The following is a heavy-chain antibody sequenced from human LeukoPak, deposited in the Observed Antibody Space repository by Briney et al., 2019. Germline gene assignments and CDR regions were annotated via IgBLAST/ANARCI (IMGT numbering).Heavy chain of an antibody. CDR2: INPNSGGT. CDR1: GYTFTGYY. CDR3: ARVDDYGDYGVEPSGY. V-gene: IGHV1-2*02. Sequence: GASVKVSCKASGYTFTGYYMHWVRQAPGQGLEWMGWINPNSGGTNYAQKFQGRVTMTRDMSTSTVYMELSSLRSEDTAVYYCARVDDYGDYGVEPSGYWGQGTLVTVSS. J-gene: IGHJ4*02. D-gene: IGHD4-17*01.